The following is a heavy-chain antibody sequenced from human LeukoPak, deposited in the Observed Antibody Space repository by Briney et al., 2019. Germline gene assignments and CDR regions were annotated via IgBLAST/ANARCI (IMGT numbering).Heavy chain of an antibody. D-gene: IGHD4-17*01. J-gene: IGHJ4*02. V-gene: IGHV3-33*08. CDR3: ARGVGDYVFYFDY. CDR2: IWYDGSNK. Sequence: GGSLRLSCAASGFTFSSYAMSWVRQAPGKGLEWVAVIWYDGSNKYYADSVKGRFTISRDNSKNTLYLQMNSLRAEDTAVYYCARGVGDYVFYFDYWGQGTLVTVSS. CDR1: GFTFSSYA.